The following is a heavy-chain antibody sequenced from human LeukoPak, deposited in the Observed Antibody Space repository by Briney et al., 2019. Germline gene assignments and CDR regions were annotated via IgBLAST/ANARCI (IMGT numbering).Heavy chain of an antibody. CDR2: IYYSGST. CDR3: ARHAPYFDWLYQDY. Sequence: PSETLSLTCTVSGGSISSGGYYWSWIRQHPGKGLEWIGYIYYSGSTYYNPSLKSRVTISVDTSKNQFSLKLSSVTAADTAVYYCARHAPYFDWLYQDYWGQGTLVTVSS. D-gene: IGHD3-9*01. V-gene: IGHV4-31*03. J-gene: IGHJ4*02. CDR1: GGSISSGGYY.